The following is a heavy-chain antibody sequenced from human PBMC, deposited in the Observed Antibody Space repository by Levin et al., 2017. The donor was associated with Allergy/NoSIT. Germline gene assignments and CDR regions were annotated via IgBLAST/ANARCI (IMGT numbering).Heavy chain of an antibody. CDR1: GFTFSSYS. J-gene: IGHJ4*02. CDR3: ASPYYYDSSGYAFFY. V-gene: IGHV3-48*01. CDR2: ISSSSSTI. D-gene: IGHD3-22*01. Sequence: GGSLRLSCAASGFTFSSYSMNWVRQAPGKGLEWVSYISSSSSTIYYADSVKGRFTISRDNAKNSLYLQMNSLRAEDTAVYYCASPYYYDSSGYAFFYWGQGTLVTVSS.